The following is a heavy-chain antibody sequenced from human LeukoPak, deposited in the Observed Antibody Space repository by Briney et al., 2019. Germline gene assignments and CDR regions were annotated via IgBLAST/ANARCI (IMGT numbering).Heavy chain of an antibody. V-gene: IGHV4-34*01. D-gene: IGHD3-9*01. CDR2: INHSGST. J-gene: IGHJ6*02. Sequence: PSETLSLTCAVYGGSFSGYYWSWIRQPPGKGLEWIGEINHSGSTNYNPSLKSRVTISVDTSKNQFSLKLSSVTAADTAVYYCARLSYDILTGYPSLRYYYYGVDVWGQGTTVTVSS. CDR1: GGSFSGYY. CDR3: ARLSYDILTGYPSLRYYYYGVDV.